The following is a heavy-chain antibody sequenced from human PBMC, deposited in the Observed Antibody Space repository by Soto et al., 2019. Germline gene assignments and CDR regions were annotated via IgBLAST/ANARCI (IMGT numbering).Heavy chain of an antibody. J-gene: IGHJ5*02. CDR3: APTQKLTLSEYSSSYYWFEP. D-gene: IGHD6-6*01. V-gene: IGHV4-59*01. CDR2: IYYSGST. CDR1: VGSSISYY. Sequence: SSTXSLTGTFSVGSSISYYCSLIRHPPGKGRGLIGYIYYSGSTNYNPSLKSRVTISVDKSKKQFSLKLSSVTAADKAVYYCAPTQKLTLSEYSSSYYWFEPWGQRTLV.